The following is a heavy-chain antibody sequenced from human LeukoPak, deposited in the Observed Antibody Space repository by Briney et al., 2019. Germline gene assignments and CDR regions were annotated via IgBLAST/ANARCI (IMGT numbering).Heavy chain of an antibody. J-gene: IGHJ4*02. CDR2: ICGSCGST. V-gene: IGHV3-23*01. CDR3: ARDGGYSYGSDY. Sequence: PGGSLRLSCAASGFTFSSYAMSWVRQAPGKGLEWVSGICGSCGSTYYADSVKGRFTISRDNSKNTLYLQMTSLRAEDTAVYYCARDGGYSYGSDYWGQGTLVTVSS. D-gene: IGHD5-18*01. CDR1: GFTFSSYA.